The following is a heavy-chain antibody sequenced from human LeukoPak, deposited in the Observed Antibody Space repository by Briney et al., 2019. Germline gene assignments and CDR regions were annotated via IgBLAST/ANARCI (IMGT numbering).Heavy chain of an antibody. D-gene: IGHD3-10*01. CDR3: ARVRRITMVRGAAGFFDY. Sequence: SETLSLTCAVYGGSFSGYYWSWIRQPPGKGLEWIGYIYYSGSTNCNPSLKSRVTISVDTSKNQFSLRLSSVTAADTAVYYCARVRRITMVRGAAGFFDYWGQGTLVTVSS. J-gene: IGHJ4*02. CDR1: GGSFSGYY. CDR2: IYYSGST. V-gene: IGHV4-59*01.